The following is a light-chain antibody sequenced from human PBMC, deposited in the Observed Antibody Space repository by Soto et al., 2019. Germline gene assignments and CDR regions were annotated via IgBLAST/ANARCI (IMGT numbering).Light chain of an antibody. CDR3: QQSYSDPYA. CDR1: QSALYTSNKTNH. Sequence: DIVMTQSTDSLAVSLGERATINCTSSQSALYTSNKTNHFAWYQQERGQPPKLLVYWASARESGVTDRFSGSSSGTYITLTIRSLQAEDVPVYYCQQSYSDPYAFGQGTKLEVK. V-gene: IGKV4-1*01. J-gene: IGKJ2*01. CDR2: WAS.